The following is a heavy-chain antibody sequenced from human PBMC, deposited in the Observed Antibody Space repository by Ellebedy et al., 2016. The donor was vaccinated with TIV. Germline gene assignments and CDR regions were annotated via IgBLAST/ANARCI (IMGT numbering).Heavy chain of an antibody. J-gene: IGHJ5*02. CDR2: INPSGTA. CDR3: ARDPALPRGRFDP. CDR1: GGSFNGYF. Sequence: MPSETLSLTCVVKGGSFNGYFWSWIRQSPGKGLEWLGEINPSGTANYNPSLKSRVTMSVDTSKNQFSLNLSSVTAADTAVYYCARDPALPRGRFDPWGQGTLVTVSS. V-gene: IGHV4-34*01.